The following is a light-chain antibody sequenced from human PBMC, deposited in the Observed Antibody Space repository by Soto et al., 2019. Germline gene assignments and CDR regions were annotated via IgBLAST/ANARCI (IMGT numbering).Light chain of an antibody. CDR3: QQYKSYQLT. CDR2: GAS. J-gene: IGKJ4*01. Sequence: DIQMTQSPSSLSASVGDRVTITCRASQGICNYLAWFQQKPGKAPKSLIYGASSLQSGLPSKFSGSGSGTDFTRTLSSLQPEDFATYYCQQYKSYQLTFGGGNKVEMK. V-gene: IGKV1-16*02. CDR1: QGICNY.